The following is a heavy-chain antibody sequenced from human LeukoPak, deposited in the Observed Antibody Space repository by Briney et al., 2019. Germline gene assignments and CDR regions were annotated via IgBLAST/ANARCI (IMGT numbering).Heavy chain of an antibody. CDR2: IYYSGST. CDR1: GGSISSYY. J-gene: IGHJ6*03. Sequence: SETLSLTCTVSGGSISSYYWSWIRQPPGKGLEWIGYIYYSGSTNYNPSLKSRVTISVDTSKNQFSLKLSSVTAADTAVYYCARVSYCGGDCYHPHYYYYYMDVWGKGTTVTVSS. CDR3: ARVSYCGGDCYHPHYYYYYMDV. D-gene: IGHD2-21*02. V-gene: IGHV4-59*01.